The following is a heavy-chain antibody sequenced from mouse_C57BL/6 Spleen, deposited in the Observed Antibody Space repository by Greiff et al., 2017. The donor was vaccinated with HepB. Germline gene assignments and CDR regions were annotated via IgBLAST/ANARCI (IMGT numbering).Heavy chain of an antibody. CDR3: AREGTSTVVATPFAY. J-gene: IGHJ3*01. CDR1: GFTFSDYG. CDR2: ISSGSSTI. Sequence: EVQGVESGGGLVKPGGSLKLSCAASGFTFSDYGMHWVRQAPEKGLEWVAYISSGSSTIYYADTVKGRFTISRDNAKNTLFLQMTSLRSEDTAMYYCAREGTSTVVATPFAYWGQGTLVTVSA. D-gene: IGHD1-1*01. V-gene: IGHV5-17*01.